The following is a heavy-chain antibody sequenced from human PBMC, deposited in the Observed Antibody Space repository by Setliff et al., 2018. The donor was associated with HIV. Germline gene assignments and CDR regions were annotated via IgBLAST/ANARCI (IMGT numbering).Heavy chain of an antibody. CDR2: IYPGDSDT. V-gene: IGHV5-51*01. J-gene: IGHJ6*02. D-gene: IGHD3-3*01. CDR3: ASGKNYIFWSSYFGMDV. CDR1: GYSFTSYW. Sequence: PGESLKISCKGSGYSFTSYWIGWVRQMPGKGLEWMGIIYPGDSDTRYSPSFQGQVTISRDNSKNTLYLQMGSLRGDDMAVYYCASGKNYIFWSSYFGMDVWGQGTTVTVSS.